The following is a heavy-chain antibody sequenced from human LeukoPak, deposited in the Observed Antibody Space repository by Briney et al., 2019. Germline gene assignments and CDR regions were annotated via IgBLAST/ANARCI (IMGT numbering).Heavy chain of an antibody. J-gene: IGHJ4*02. V-gene: IGHV3-48*03. D-gene: IGHD3-16*01. CDR2: ISSSGSAI. Sequence: GGSLRLSCAASGFTFSSYEMNWVRQAPGKGLEWVSYISSSGSAIYYADSVKGRFTISRDNAKNSLYLQMNSLRAEDTAVYYCARDLASPRYYFDYWGQGTLDTVSS. CDR3: ARDLASPRYYFDY. CDR1: GFTFSSYE.